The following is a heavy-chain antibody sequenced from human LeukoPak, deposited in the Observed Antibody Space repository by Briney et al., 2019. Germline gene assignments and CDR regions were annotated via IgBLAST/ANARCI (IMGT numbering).Heavy chain of an antibody. V-gene: IGHV3-30*02. CDR1: GFTFSSYG. CDR3: AKDQGVTTASDY. D-gene: IGHD1-26*01. J-gene: IGHJ4*02. CDR2: IRYDGSYK. Sequence: GGTLRLSCAASGFTFSSYGMHWVRQAPGKGLEWVAFIRYDGSYKNYADSVKGRFTISRDNSKNILYLQMNSLRAEDTAVYYCAKDQGVTTASDYWGQGTLVTVSS.